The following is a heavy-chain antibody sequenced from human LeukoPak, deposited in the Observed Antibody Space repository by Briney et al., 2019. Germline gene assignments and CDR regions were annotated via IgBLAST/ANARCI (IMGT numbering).Heavy chain of an antibody. CDR1: GFTFSSYG. Sequence: GRSLRLSCAASGFTFSSYGMHWVRQAPGKGLEWVAVISYDGSNKYYADSVKGRFTISRDNSKNTLYLQMNSLRAEDTAVYYCAKQMEPAEWELLSDDAFDIWGQGTMVTVSS. J-gene: IGHJ3*02. V-gene: IGHV3-30*18. CDR3: AKQMEPAEWELLSDDAFDI. D-gene: IGHD1-26*01. CDR2: ISYDGSNK.